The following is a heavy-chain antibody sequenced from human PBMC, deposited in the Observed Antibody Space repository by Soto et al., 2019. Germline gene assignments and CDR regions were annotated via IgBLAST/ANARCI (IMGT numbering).Heavy chain of an antibody. D-gene: IGHD3-3*01. CDR3: ARDPSYYDFWSGYYPLGMDV. V-gene: IGHV4-31*03. Sequence: ASETLSLTCTVSGGSISSGGYYWSWIRQHPGKGLEWIGYIYYSGSTYYNPSLKSRVTISVDTSKNQFSLKLSSVTAADTAVYYCARDPSYYDFWSGYYPLGMDVWGQGTTVTVSS. CDR1: GGSISSGGYY. J-gene: IGHJ6*02. CDR2: IYYSGST.